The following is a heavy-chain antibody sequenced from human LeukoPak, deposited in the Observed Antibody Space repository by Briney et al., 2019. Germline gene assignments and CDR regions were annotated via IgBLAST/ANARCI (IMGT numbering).Heavy chain of an antibody. V-gene: IGHV3-23*01. J-gene: IGHJ4*02. CDR1: RFTFSSYA. CDR3: ARETGGGQYYYFDY. CDR2: VSGSGDTT. Sequence: PGGSLRLSCAASRFTFSSYAMTWVRQAPGKGLEWVSVVSGSGDTTYYADSVKGRFTISRDNAKNSLYLQMKSLRAEDTAVYYCARETGGGQYYYFDYWGQGTLVTVSS. D-gene: IGHD2/OR15-2a*01.